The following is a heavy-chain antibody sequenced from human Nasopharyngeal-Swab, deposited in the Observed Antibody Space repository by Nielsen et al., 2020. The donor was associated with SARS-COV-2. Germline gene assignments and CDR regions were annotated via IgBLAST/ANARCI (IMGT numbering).Heavy chain of an antibody. V-gene: IGHV3-49*04. J-gene: IGHJ6*03. CDR2: ITSKAYGGTT. CDR3: TRQTSYYGSSGTLYFDYMDV. D-gene: IGHD3-22*01. Sequence: GESLKISCAASGFTFSSYSMNWVRQAPGKGLEWVGFITSKAYGGTTEYAASVKGRFTISRDDSKSIAYLQMNTLKTEDTAVYYCTRQTSYYGSSGTLYFDYMDVWGKGTTVTVSS. CDR1: GFTFSSYS.